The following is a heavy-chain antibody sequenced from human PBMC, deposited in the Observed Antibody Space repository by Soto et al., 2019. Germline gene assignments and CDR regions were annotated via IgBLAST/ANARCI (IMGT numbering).Heavy chain of an antibody. V-gene: IGHV6-1*01. CDR1: GDSVSSNSAA. J-gene: IGHJ6*02. Sequence: SQTLSLTCAISGDSVSSNSAAWNWIRQSPSRGLEWLGRTYYRSKWYNDYAVSVKSRITINPDTSKNQFSLQLNSVTLEDTAVYYCARANLTYYDFWSGYYYYYGMDVWGQGTTVTVSS. CDR2: TYYRSKWYN. D-gene: IGHD3-3*01. CDR3: ARANLTYYDFWSGYYYYYGMDV.